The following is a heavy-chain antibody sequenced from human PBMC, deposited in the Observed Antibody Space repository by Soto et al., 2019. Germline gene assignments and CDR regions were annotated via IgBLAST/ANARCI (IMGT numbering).Heavy chain of an antibody. D-gene: IGHD3-3*01. CDR3: AREDDPYYDFWSGPKGGLDP. CDR1: GGSISSGGYY. Sequence: PSETLSLTCTVSGGSISSGGYYWSWIRQHPGKGLEWIGYIYYSGSTYYNPSLKSRVTISVETSKNQFSLKLSSVTAADTAVYNCAREDDPYYDFWSGPKGGLDPWGQGTLVTVSS. CDR2: IYYSGST. V-gene: IGHV4-31*03. J-gene: IGHJ5*02.